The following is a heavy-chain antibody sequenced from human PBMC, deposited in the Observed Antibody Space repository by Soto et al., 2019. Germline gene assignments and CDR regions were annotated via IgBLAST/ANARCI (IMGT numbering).Heavy chain of an antibody. D-gene: IGHD4-17*01. Sequence: ASVKVSCKASGGTFSSYAISWVRQAPGQGLEWMGGIIPIFGTANYAQKFQGRVTITADKSTSTAYMELSSLRSEDTAVYYCARDYGGNKPLDYWGQGTLVTVSS. V-gene: IGHV1-69*06. CDR2: IIPIFGTA. CDR1: GGTFSSYA. J-gene: IGHJ4*02. CDR3: ARDYGGNKPLDY.